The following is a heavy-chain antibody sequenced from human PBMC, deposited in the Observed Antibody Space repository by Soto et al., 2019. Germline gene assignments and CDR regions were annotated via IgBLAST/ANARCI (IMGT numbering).Heavy chain of an antibody. CDR2: IYPGDSDT. D-gene: IGHD3-22*01. V-gene: IGHV5-51*01. CDR3: ARAYDSSGYPFDY. J-gene: IGHJ4*02. Sequence: GESLKISCKGSGYSFTSYWIGWVRQMPGKGLEWMGIIYPGDSDTRYSPSFQGQVTISADRSISTAYLQWSSLKASDTAMYYCARAYDSSGYPFDYWGQGTLVTVSS. CDR1: GYSFTSYW.